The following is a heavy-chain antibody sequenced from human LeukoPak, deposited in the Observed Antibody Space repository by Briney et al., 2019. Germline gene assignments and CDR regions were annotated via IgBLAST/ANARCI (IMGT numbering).Heavy chain of an antibody. J-gene: IGHJ4*02. CDR2: IYHSGST. V-gene: IGHV4-4*02. CDR1: GGSISSSNW. Sequence: PSETLSLTCAVSGGSISSSNWWSWVRQPPGKGLEWIGEIYHSGSTNYNPSLKSRVTISVDKSKNQFSLKLSSVTAADTAVYYCARVQGEKYNYDSSGYIDYWGQGTLVTVSS. CDR3: ARVQGEKYNYDSSGYIDY. D-gene: IGHD3-22*01.